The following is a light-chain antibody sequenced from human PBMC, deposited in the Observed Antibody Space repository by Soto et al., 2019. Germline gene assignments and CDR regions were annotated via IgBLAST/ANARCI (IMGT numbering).Light chain of an antibody. CDR2: DTS. V-gene: IGKV3-15*01. CDR3: QHYVNWPLT. CDR1: RGIGST. Sequence: EVVMTQSPATLSVSPGERATLSCRASRGIGSTLAWYQQKPGQTPRLLIYDTSTRATGAPARFIGSASGTEFTLTITSLQSEGFAVYYCQHYVNWPLTFGGGTKV. J-gene: IGKJ4*01.